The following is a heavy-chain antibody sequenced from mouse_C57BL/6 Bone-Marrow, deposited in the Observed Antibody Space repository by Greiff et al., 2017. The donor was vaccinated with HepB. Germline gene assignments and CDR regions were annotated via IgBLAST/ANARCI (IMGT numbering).Heavy chain of an antibody. CDR1: GYTFTSYW. Sequence: QVQLKQPGAELVKPGASVKLSCKASGYTFTSYWMQWVKQRPGQGLEWIGEIDPSDSYTNYNQKFKGKATLTVDTSSSTAYMQLSSLTSEDSAVYYCARDDYEEWFAYGGQGTLVTVSA. V-gene: IGHV1-50*01. J-gene: IGHJ3*01. D-gene: IGHD2-4*01. CDR3: ARDDYEEWFAY. CDR2: IDPSDSYT.